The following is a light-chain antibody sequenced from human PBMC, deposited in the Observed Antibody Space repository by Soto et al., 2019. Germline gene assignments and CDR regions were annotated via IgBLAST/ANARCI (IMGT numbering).Light chain of an antibody. J-gene: IGKJ2*01. CDR2: GAS. CDR3: QQYNNWPPGT. CDR1: QSVTSN. Sequence: EIVMTQSPATLSVSPGERATLSCRASQSVTSNLAWYQQKPGQAPRLLIYGASTRATGIPARFSGSGSGTELTLTISSLQSGDFAVYYCQQYNNWPPGTFGQGTKLEI. V-gene: IGKV3-15*01.